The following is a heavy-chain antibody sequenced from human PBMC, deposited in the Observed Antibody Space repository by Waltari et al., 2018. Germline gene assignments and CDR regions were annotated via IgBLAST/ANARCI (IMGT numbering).Heavy chain of an antibody. V-gene: IGHV4-31*03. CDR2: FYYSGST. Sequence: QVQLRESGPGLVKPSQTLSLTCTVSGGSISSDGYYWSWIRQHPGKGLEWLGYFYYSGSTYYNPSLKSRVIISADTSKNEFSLKLSSVTAADTAVYYCARSYSRGFIPPFFDYWGQGTLVTVSS. D-gene: IGHD3-10*01. CDR3: ARSYSRGFIPPFFDY. CDR1: GGSISSDGYY. J-gene: IGHJ4*02.